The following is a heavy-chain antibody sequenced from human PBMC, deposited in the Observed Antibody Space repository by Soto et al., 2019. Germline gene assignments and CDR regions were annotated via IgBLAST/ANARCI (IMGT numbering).Heavy chain of an antibody. V-gene: IGHV1-2*02. D-gene: IGHD2-15*01. Sequence: VQSETEVRKPEASVKVSCKASGFSFSDSYIQCLRQSPGQGLEWIGWFNPDGGATNYAQRFQGRVTMTRDRSISIAYMELSSLTSDDTAIYYCATKTHILGYSGHYGYINVGGRGTQCTVSS. CDR3: ATKTHILGYSGHYGYINV. CDR1: GFSFSDSY. J-gene: IGHJ2*01. CDR2: FNPDGGAT.